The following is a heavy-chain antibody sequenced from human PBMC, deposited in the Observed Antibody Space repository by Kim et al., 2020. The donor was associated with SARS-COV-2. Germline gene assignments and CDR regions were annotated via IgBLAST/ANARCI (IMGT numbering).Heavy chain of an antibody. CDR3: ARVSRVVRGATFFDY. J-gene: IGHJ4*02. Sequence: ASVKVSCKASGYTFTSYYMHWVRQAPGQGLEWMGIINPSGGSTSYAQKFQGRVTMTRDTSTSTVYMELSSLRSEDTAVYYCARVSRVVRGATFFDYWGQGTLVTVSS. CDR1: GYTFTSYY. D-gene: IGHD3-10*01. CDR2: INPSGGST. V-gene: IGHV1-46*01.